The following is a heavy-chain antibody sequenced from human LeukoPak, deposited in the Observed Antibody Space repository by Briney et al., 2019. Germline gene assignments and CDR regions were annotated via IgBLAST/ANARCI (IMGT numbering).Heavy chain of an antibody. CDR2: IYGSGST. D-gene: IGHD3-10*01. V-gene: IGHV4-39*01. CDR3: ARHYGP. CDR1: GGSIRSSYYY. J-gene: IGHJ5*02. Sequence: PSETLSLTCTVSGGSIRSSYYYWGWIRQPPGKGLEWIGSIYGSGSTYYNPSLKSRVTISVDTSKNQFSLKLNSVTAADTAVYYSARHYGPWGQGTLVTVSS.